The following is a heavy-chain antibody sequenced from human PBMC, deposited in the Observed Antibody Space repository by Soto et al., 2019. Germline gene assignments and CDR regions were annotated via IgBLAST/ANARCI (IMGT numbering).Heavy chain of an antibody. J-gene: IGHJ6*02. CDR1: GGSISSSSYY. D-gene: IGHD3-3*01. Sequence: SETLSLTCTVYGGSISSSSYYWGWIRQPPGKGLEWIGSIYYSGSTYYNPSLKSRVTISVDTSKNQFSLKLSSVTAADTAVYYCARHVSNYDFWSGYYYGMDVWGQGTTVTVSS. CDR3: ARHVSNYDFWSGYYYGMDV. CDR2: IYYSGST. V-gene: IGHV4-39*01.